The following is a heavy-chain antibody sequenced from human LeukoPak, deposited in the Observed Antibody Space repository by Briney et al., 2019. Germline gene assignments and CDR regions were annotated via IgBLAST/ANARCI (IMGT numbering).Heavy chain of an antibody. V-gene: IGHV5-51*01. CDR2: IYPGDSDT. Sequence: PGESLKISCKGSGYSFTSYWIGWVRQMPGKGLEWMGNIYPGDSDTRYSPSFQGQVTISADKSISTAYLQWSSLKASDTAMYYCARPAYYYDSSGYYLLYYFDYWGQGTLVTVSS. D-gene: IGHD3-22*01. CDR1: GYSFTSYW. J-gene: IGHJ4*02. CDR3: ARPAYYYDSSGYYLLYYFDY.